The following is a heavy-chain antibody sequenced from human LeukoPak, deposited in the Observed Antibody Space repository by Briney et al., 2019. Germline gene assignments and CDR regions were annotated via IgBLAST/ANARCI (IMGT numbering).Heavy chain of an antibody. D-gene: IGHD6-13*01. CDR3: ARESSSWSNWFDP. V-gene: IGHV4-30-2*01. CDR2: IYHSGTT. Sequence: PSQTLSLTCAVSGGSISSGDYSWSWFRQPPGTGLEWIGYIYHSGTTYYNPSLKSRVTISVDRSKNQFSLKLNSVTAADTAVYYCARESSSWSNWFDPWGQGTLVTVSS. CDR1: GGSISSGDYS. J-gene: IGHJ5*02.